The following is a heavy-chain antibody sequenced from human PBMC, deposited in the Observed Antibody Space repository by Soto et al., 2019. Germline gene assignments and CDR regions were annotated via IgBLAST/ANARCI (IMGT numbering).Heavy chain of an antibody. Sequence: SETLSLTCTVSGGSISSGDYYWSWIRQPPGKGLEWIGYVYYSGSTYYNPSLKSRVTISVDTSKNQFSLKLSSVTAADTAVYYCARGVTATPAVWGQGTTVTVSS. CDR3: ARGVTATPAV. CDR2: VYYSGST. V-gene: IGHV4-30-4*01. D-gene: IGHD2-21*02. J-gene: IGHJ6*02. CDR1: GGSISSGDYY.